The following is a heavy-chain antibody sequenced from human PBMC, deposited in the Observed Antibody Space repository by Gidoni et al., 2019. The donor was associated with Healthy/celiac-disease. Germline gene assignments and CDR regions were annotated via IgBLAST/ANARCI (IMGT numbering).Heavy chain of an antibody. CDR1: GFTFSSYA. J-gene: IGHJ4*02. Sequence: VQLVESGGGLVQPGGSLRLSCAASGFTFSSYAMSWVRQAPGKGLEWVSAISGSGGSTYYADSAKGRFTISRDNSKNTLYLQMNSLRAEDTAVYYCAKDRDLLWFGELSFYFDYWGQGTLVTVSS. CDR3: AKDRDLLWFGELSFYFDY. V-gene: IGHV3-23*04. CDR2: ISGSGGST. D-gene: IGHD3-10*01.